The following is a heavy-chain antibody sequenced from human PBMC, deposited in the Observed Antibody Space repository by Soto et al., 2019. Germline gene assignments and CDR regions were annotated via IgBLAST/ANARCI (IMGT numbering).Heavy chain of an antibody. CDR1: GFNFNSFW. D-gene: IGHD3-22*01. V-gene: IGHV3-74*01. CDR2: IFTEDRTT. CDR3: VRDYGHSGYFDY. Sequence: GGSLRLSCAAYGFNFNSFWMHWVRQAPGKGLEWIAYIFTEDRTTNYADAVKGRFTISRDNAGNTLYLQMSNLQAEDTAVYFCVRDYGHSGYFDYWGRGTQVTVSS. J-gene: IGHJ4*02.